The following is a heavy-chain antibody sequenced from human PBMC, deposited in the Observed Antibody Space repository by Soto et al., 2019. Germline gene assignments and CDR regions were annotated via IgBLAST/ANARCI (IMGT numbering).Heavy chain of an antibody. Sequence: PSETLSLTCAVSGGSISSSNWWSWVRQPPGKGLEWIGEIHHSGSTNYNPSLKSRVTISIDKSKTHFSLKLTSVTAADTAVYYCARILRSLVTPGVFDDWGQGTLGT. J-gene: IGHJ4*02. V-gene: IGHV4-4*02. D-gene: IGHD6-13*01. CDR2: IHHSGST. CDR1: GGSISSSNW. CDR3: ARILRSLVTPGVFDD.